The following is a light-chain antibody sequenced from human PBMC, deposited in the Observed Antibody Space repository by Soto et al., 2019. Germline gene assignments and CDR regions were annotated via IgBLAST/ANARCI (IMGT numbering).Light chain of an antibody. Sequence: EIVMTQSPATLSVSPGERATLSCRASQSVSSNLAWYQQKPGQAPRLLIYDASNRASGIPARFSGSGSGTDFTLTISRLEPEDFAVYYCHQSGDSPTFGQGTKVDIK. CDR2: DAS. J-gene: IGKJ1*01. V-gene: IGKV3-20*01. CDR1: QSVSSN. CDR3: HQSGDSPT.